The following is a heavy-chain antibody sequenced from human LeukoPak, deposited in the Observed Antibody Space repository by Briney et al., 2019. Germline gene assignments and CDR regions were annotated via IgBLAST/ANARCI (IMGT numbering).Heavy chain of an antibody. CDR1: GYTFTSYG. V-gene: IGHV1-18*01. D-gene: IGHD3-9*01. CDR3: AREHYDILTGYLSSYGMDV. J-gene: IGHJ6*02. Sequence: ASVKVSCKASGYTFTSYGISWVRQAPGQGLEWMGCISAYNGNTNYAQKLQGRVTMTTDTSTSTAYMELRSLRSDDTAVYYCAREHYDILTGYLSSYGMDVWGQGTTVTVSS. CDR2: ISAYNGNT.